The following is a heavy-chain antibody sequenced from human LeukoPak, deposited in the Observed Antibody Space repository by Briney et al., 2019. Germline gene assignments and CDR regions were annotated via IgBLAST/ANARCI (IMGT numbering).Heavy chain of an antibody. CDR3: ARESGGVDY. CDR1: GGSISSYY. V-gene: IGHV4-59*01. D-gene: IGHD1-1*01. Sequence: ASETLSLTCTVSGGSISSYYWSWIRQPPGKGLEWIGYIYYSGSTNYNPSLKSRVTISVDTSKNQFSPKLSSVTAADTAVYYCARESGGVDYWGQGTLVTVSS. J-gene: IGHJ4*02. CDR2: IYYSGST.